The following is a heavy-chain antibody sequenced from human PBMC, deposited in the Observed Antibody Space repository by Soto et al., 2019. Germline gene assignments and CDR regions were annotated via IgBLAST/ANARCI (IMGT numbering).Heavy chain of an antibody. CDR3: ARQIYDSDTGPNFQYYFDS. CDR1: VYSFAGYW. CDR2: IDPSDSQT. D-gene: IGHD3-22*01. Sequence: GESEKISCKVSVYSFAGYWITWVRQKPGKGLEWMGRIDPSDSQTYYSPSFRGHVTISVTKSITTVFLQWSSLRASDTAMYYCARQIYDSDTGPNFQYYFDSWGQGTLVTVSS. J-gene: IGHJ4*02. V-gene: IGHV5-10-1*01.